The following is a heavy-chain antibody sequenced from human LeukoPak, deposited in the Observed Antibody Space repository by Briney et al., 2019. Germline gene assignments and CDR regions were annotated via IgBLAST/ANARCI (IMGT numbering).Heavy chain of an antibody. J-gene: IGHJ4*02. Sequence: GGSLRLPCAASGFTFSNNTMHWVRQAPGKGLEWVALISNDGSNKEYADSVKGRFTISRDNSKNTLYLQINSLRPEDTAVYYCARDGVGATVFDYWGQGTLVTVSS. CDR1: GFTFSNNT. CDR2: ISNDGSNK. V-gene: IGHV3-30-3*01. CDR3: ARDGVGATVFDY. D-gene: IGHD1-26*01.